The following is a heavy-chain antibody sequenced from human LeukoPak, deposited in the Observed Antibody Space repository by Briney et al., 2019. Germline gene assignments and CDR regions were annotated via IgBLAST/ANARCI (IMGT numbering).Heavy chain of an antibody. V-gene: IGHV4-34*01. J-gene: IGHJ6*03. Sequence: SETLSLTCAVYGGSFSGYYWSWIRQPPGKGLEWIGEINRSGSTNYNPSLKGRVTISVDTSKNQFSLKLSSVTAADTAVYYCARPGIAARLSYYYYMDVWGKGTTVTVSS. CDR2: INRSGST. CDR3: ARPGIAARLSYYYYMDV. D-gene: IGHD6-6*01. CDR1: GGSFSGYY.